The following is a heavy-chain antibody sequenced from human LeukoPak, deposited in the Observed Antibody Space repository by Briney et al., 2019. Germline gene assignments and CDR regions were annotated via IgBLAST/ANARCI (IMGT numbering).Heavy chain of an antibody. Sequence: SETLSLTCTVSGGSISSYYWGWIRQPPGKGLEWIGSIYHSGSTYYNPSLKSRVTISVDTSKNQFSLKLSSVTAADTAVYYCASFYDRAAAFDYWGQGTLVTVSS. CDR3: ASFYDRAAAFDY. V-gene: IGHV4-38-2*02. D-gene: IGHD3-3*01. J-gene: IGHJ4*02. CDR1: GGSISSYY. CDR2: IYHSGST.